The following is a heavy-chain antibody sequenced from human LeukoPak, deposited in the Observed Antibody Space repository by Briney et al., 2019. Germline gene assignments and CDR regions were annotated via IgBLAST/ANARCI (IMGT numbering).Heavy chain of an antibody. CDR3: ARGVRYCSSTSCFHYYYYYGMDV. Sequence: TSETLSLTCAVYGGSFSGYYWSWIRQPPGKGLEWIGEINHSGSTNYNPSLKSRVTISVDTSKNQFSLKLSSVTAADTAVYYCARGVRYCSSTSCFHYYYYYGMDVWGQGTTVTVSS. CDR2: INHSGST. D-gene: IGHD2-2*01. V-gene: IGHV4-34*01. J-gene: IGHJ6*02. CDR1: GGSFSGYY.